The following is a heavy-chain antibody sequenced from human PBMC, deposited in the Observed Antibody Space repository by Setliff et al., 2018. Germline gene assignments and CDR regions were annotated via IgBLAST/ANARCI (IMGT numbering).Heavy chain of an antibody. Sequence: ASVKVSCKTSGYTFISYGLSWMRQAPGQGLEWMGRIVTYNDDTYYPRKFQGRVTMTTDTSTSTAYMELRSLTSDDTAVYYCARHGSSGKFDASDIWGQGTMVAVSS. J-gene: IGHJ3*02. CDR3: ARHGSSGKFDASDI. CDR1: GYTFISYG. V-gene: IGHV1-18*01. CDR2: IVTYNDDT. D-gene: IGHD3-10*01.